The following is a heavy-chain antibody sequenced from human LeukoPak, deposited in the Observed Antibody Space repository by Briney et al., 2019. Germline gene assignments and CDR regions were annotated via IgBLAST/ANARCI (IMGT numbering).Heavy chain of an antibody. Sequence: PGGSLRLSCAASGFTFSGTWMHWVRQPPGKGLVWVARITSDGISTTYAESVKGRFTISRDNAKNTLYLQMNSLRAEDTAVYYCAKGESYYYGSGSYYYFDYWGQGTLVTVSS. D-gene: IGHD3-10*01. CDR3: AKGESYYYGSGSYYYFDY. CDR1: GFTFSGTW. J-gene: IGHJ4*02. CDR2: ITSDGIST. V-gene: IGHV3-74*03.